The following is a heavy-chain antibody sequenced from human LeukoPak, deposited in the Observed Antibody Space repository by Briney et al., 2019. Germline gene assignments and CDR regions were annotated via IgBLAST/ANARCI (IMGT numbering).Heavy chain of an antibody. Sequence: GESLKISRKASGYKFTSYWIGWVRQMPGKGLEWMGIIYPGDSDSTYNPSFQGQVIFSADKSISTAYLQWSSLKASDTAMYYCARGSSGWYLVDYWGQGTLVTVSS. D-gene: IGHD6-19*01. J-gene: IGHJ4*02. CDR3: ARGSSGWYLVDY. CDR2: IYPGDSDS. V-gene: IGHV5-51*01. CDR1: GYKFTSYW.